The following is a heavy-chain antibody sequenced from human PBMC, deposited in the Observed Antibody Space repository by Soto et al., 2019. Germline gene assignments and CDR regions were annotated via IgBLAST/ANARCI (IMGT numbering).Heavy chain of an antibody. CDR1: GHSFTRYW. V-gene: IGHV5-51*01. Sequence: ESQKITNRSSGHSFTRYWIGWVRQMPGKGLEWMGIIYPGDSDTRYSPSFQGQVTISADKSISTACLQWSSLKASDTAMYYCARRLGYYYDSSGHPGEAFDIWGQGTMVHLSS. J-gene: IGHJ3*02. D-gene: IGHD3-22*01. CDR2: IYPGDSDT. CDR3: ARRLGYYYDSSGHPGEAFDI.